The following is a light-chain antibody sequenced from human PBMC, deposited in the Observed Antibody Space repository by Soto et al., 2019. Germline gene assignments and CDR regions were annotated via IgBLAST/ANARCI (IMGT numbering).Light chain of an antibody. J-gene: IGKJ1*01. CDR1: QSVSSD. CDR3: QQYNNWPWT. CDR2: GAS. Sequence: ETVMTQSPATLSVSPGERATLSCRASQSVSSDLAWYQQKPGQAPRLLMHGASTRATGIPARFSGSGSGTEFTLTISSLQSEDFAIYYCQQYNNWPWTFGQGTKVEIK. V-gene: IGKV3-15*01.